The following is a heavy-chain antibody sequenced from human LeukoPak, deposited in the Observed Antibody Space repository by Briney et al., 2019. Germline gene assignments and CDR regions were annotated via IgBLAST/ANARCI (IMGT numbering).Heavy chain of an antibody. Sequence: SETLSLTCAVYGGSFSGYYWSWIRQPPGEGLEWIGEINHSGSTNYNPSLKSRVTISVDTSKNQFSLKLSSVTAADTAVYYRARTRDGYNTNWFDPWGQGTLVTVSS. CDR2: INHSGST. J-gene: IGHJ5*02. D-gene: IGHD5-24*01. V-gene: IGHV4-34*01. CDR1: GGSFSGYY. CDR3: ARTRDGYNTNWFDP.